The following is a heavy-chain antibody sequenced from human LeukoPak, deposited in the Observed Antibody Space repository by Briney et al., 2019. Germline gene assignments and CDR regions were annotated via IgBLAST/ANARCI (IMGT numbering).Heavy chain of an antibody. D-gene: IGHD6-19*01. V-gene: IGHV3-48*03. CDR2: ISSSGSTI. Sequence: GGSLRLSCAASGFTFSSYEMNWVRQAPGKGLEWVSYISSSGSTIYYADSVKGRFTISRDNAKNSLYLQMNSLRAEDTAVYYCAREGDSSGWYGFDYWGQGTLVTVSS. CDR1: GFTFSSYE. J-gene: IGHJ4*02. CDR3: AREGDSSGWYGFDY.